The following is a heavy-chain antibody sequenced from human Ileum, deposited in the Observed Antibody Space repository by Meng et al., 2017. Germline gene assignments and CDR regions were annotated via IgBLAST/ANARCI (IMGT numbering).Heavy chain of an antibody. J-gene: IGHJ4*01. D-gene: IGHD1-1*01. CDR2: IKPDGNTI. CDR1: GFPFSTYS. V-gene: IGHV3-74*01. Sequence: GSLKISCAASGFPFSTYSMHWVRQAPGKGLVWVSQIKPDGNTISYADSVRGRFTISRDNAKSTPYLEMNSLRAEDAAVYYCARDNDWVVWDYWGRGTLVTVSS. CDR3: ARDNDWVVWDY.